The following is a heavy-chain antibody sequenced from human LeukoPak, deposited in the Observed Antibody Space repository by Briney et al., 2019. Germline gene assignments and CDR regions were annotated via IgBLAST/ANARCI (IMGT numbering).Heavy chain of an antibody. V-gene: IGHV4-30-2*01. CDR1: GGSISSGGYS. D-gene: IGHD2-21*01. CDR2: IYHGGST. Sequence: SQTLSLTCAVSGGSISSGGYSWSWIRQPPGKGLEWIGYIYHGGSTYYNPSLKSRVTISVDRSKNQFSLKLSSVTAADTAVYYCARMGDDAFDIWGQGTMVTVSS. J-gene: IGHJ3*02. CDR3: ARMGDDAFDI.